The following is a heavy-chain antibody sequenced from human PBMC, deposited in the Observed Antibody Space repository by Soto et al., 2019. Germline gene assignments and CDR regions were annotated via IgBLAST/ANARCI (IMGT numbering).Heavy chain of an antibody. CDR3: ARHGRSRSSSWFDY. J-gene: IGHJ4*02. CDR1: GFTFSSYW. D-gene: IGHD6-13*01. CDR2: IKQDGSEK. V-gene: IGHV3-7*01. Sequence: LRLSCAASGFTFSSYWMSWVRQAPGKGLEWVANIKQDGSEKYYVDSVKGRFTISRDNAKNSLYLQMNSLRAEDTAVYYCARHGRSRSSSWFDYWGQGTLVTVS.